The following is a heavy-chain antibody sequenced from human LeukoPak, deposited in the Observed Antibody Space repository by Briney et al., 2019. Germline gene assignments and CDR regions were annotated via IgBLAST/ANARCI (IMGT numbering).Heavy chain of an antibody. Sequence: PSETLSLTCTVSGGSISSYYWSWIRQPPGKGLAWIGYIHYSGSTNYNPSLKSRVIISVDTSKNHVSLKLRSVTAADTAVYYCARDTGGNDAFDIWGQGTMVTVSS. CDR1: GGSISSYY. D-gene: IGHD7-27*01. CDR3: ARDTGGNDAFDI. CDR2: IHYSGST. V-gene: IGHV4-59*01. J-gene: IGHJ3*02.